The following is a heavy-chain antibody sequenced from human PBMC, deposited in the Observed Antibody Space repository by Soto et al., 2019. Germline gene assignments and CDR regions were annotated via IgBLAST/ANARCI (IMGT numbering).Heavy chain of an antibody. Sequence: GGSLRLSCAASGFTFNNACINWVRQAPGKGLEWVGRIRSKTDSYTTAYAASVKGRFTISRDDSKNTAYLQMNSLKTEDTAVYYCTRQSFGYYYYGMDVWGQGTTVTVSS. CDR3: TRQSFGYYYYGMDV. V-gene: IGHV3-73*01. CDR2: IRSKTDSYTT. CDR1: GFTFNNAC. J-gene: IGHJ6*02. D-gene: IGHD3-10*01.